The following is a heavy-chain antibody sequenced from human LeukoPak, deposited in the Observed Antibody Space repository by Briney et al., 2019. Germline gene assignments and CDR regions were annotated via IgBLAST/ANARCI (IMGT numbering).Heavy chain of an antibody. D-gene: IGHD3-9*01. CDR3: ARGYYDILTGSKGHFDY. Sequence: GAPVKVSCKASGYTFTGYYMHWVRQAPGQGLEWMGRIIPILGIANYAQKFQGRVTITADKSTSTAYMELSSLRSEDTAVYYCARGYYDILTGSKGHFDYWGQGTLVTVSS. J-gene: IGHJ4*02. CDR2: IIPILGIA. CDR1: GYTFTGYY. V-gene: IGHV1-69*04.